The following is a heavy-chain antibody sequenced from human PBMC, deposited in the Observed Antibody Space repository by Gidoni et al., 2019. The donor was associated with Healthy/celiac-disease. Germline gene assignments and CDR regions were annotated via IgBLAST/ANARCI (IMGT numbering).Heavy chain of an antibody. J-gene: IGHJ3*02. V-gene: IGHV4-59*01. D-gene: IGHD3-22*01. CDR3: ARAHPNYYDSKGAFDI. Sequence: QVQLQESGPGLVKPSEPLSLTCTVAGGSTSSYYWIWIRQPPGKGLEWIGYIYDSGSTNYNPSLKSRVTISVDTSKNQFSLKLSSVTAADTAVYYCARAHPNYYDSKGAFDIWGQGTMVTVSS. CDR2: IYDSGST. CDR1: GGSTSSYY.